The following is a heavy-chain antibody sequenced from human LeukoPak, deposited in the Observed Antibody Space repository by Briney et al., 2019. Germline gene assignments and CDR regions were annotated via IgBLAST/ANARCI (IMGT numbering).Heavy chain of an antibody. J-gene: IGHJ3*02. V-gene: IGHV4-4*07. D-gene: IGHD3-22*01. Sequence: SETLSLTCTVSGGSISSYYWSWIRQPAGKGLEWIGRIYTSGSTNYNPSLKSRVTMSVDTSKNQFSLKLSSVTAADTAVYYCARDYYDSRGEAFDIWGLGTMVTVSS. CDR2: IYTSGST. CDR3: ARDYYDSRGEAFDI. CDR1: GGSISSYY.